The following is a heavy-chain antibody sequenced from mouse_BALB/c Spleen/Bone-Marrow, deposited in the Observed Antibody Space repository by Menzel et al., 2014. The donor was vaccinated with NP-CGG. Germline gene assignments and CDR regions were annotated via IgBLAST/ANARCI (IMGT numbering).Heavy chain of an antibody. J-gene: IGHJ2*01. CDR3: AWGATFDY. CDR1: GYTFTSYW. Sequence: VKVVESGAELARPGASVKLSCKASGYTFTSYWMQWVKQRPGQGLEWIGAIYPGDGDTTYTQKFKGKATLTADKSSSTACMKLSSMASEDSAVDYCAWGATFDYWGQGTTLTVSS. CDR2: IYPGDGDT. V-gene: IGHV1-87*01. D-gene: IGHD6-1*01.